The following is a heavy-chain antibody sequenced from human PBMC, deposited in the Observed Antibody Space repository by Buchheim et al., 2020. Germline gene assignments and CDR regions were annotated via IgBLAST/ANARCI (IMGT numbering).Heavy chain of an antibody. CDR1: GFTFSSYW. CDR2: INSDGSST. Sequence: EVQLVESGGGLVQPGGSLRLSCAASGFTFSSYWMHWVRQAPGKGLVWVSRINSDGSSTSYADSVKGRFTISRDNAKNTLYLQMNRLRAEDTAVYYCARDLVVPILPPYYGEGGGMDVWGQGTT. D-gene: IGHD4-17*01. J-gene: IGHJ6*02. CDR3: ARDLVVPILPPYYGEGGGMDV. V-gene: IGHV3-74*01.